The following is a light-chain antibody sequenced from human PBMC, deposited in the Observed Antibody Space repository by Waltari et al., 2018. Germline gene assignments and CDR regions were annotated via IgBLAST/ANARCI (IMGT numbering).Light chain of an antibody. Sequence: QSALTQPASVSGSPGQSITISCTGTSSDIVGYNFFSWYQHHPRQVPKLIIYEVYNRPSGVSYRFSGSKSGNTASLTISGLQAEDEADYYCSSYTSSSTGIFGGGTKLTVL. V-gene: IGLV2-14*01. CDR1: SSDIVGYNF. J-gene: IGLJ2*01. CDR2: EVY. CDR3: SSYTSSSTGI.